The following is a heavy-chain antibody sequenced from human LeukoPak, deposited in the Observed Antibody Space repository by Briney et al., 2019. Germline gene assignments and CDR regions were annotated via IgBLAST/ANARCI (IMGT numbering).Heavy chain of an antibody. Sequence: KSSETLSLTCTVSGGSISSGGDYWSWIRQHPGKGLEWFGYIYYSGSTYYHPSLTSRVTISVDTSKNQFSLKLSSVTAADTAVYYCALNYYYYGMDVWAQGPTVTVSS. CDR2: IYYSGST. J-gene: IGHJ6*02. CDR1: GGSISSGGDY. V-gene: IGHV4-31*03. CDR3: ALNYYYYGMDV.